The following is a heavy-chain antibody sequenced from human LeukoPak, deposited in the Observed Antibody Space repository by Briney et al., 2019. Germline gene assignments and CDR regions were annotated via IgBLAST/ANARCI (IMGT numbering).Heavy chain of an antibody. CDR1: GYTFTSSG. J-gene: IGHJ3*02. D-gene: IGHD6-19*01. Sequence: ASVKVSCKASGYTFTSSGLSWVRQAPGQGLEWMGWINPYNSNTNYAQKLQVRVTMTTDTSTTTAYMELRSLRSDDTAVYYCVRSSGWYAFDTWGQGTMVTVSS. CDR3: VRSSGWYAFDT. V-gene: IGHV1-18*01. CDR2: INPYNSNT.